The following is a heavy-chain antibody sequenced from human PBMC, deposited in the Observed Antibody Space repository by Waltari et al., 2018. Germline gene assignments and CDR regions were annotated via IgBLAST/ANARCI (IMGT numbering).Heavy chain of an antibody. V-gene: IGHV3-23*01. CDR3: ARGDGGSGLGASDI. CDR1: GFTLSTSA. D-gene: IGHD3-3*01. CDR2: SGYPDYRT. J-gene: IGHJ3*02. Sequence: EVQLLESGGGLVQPGGSLGLSCVGSGFTLSTSAMSWVRQVPGKGLEWVSASGYPDYRTYYSDSVKGRFTVSRDNSKNTLYLQMNSLRAEDTAVYFCARGDGGSGLGASDIWGQGTMVTVSS.